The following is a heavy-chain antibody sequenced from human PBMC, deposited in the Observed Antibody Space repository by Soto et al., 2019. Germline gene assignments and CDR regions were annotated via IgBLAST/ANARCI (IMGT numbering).Heavy chain of an antibody. CDR2: ISGSGGGT. CDR3: ARDWGYCSNPACVRFDY. Sequence: EVQLLDSGGGLAQPGGSLRLSCAASGFTFSDYAMTWVRQAPGKGLEWVSTISGSGGGTYYADSVRGRFTISRDNSKNTVYLHMNTLRAEDTAFYYCARDWGYCSNPACVRFDYWGQGTLVTVSS. D-gene: IGHD2-15*01. V-gene: IGHV3-23*01. J-gene: IGHJ4*02. CDR1: GFTFSDYA.